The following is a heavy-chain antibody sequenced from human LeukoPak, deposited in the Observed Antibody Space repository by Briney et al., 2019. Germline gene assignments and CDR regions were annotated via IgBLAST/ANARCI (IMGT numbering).Heavy chain of an antibody. J-gene: IGHJ4*02. CDR3: ARDNSSGSYDY. CDR1: GFIFSSYA. D-gene: IGHD3-22*01. CDR2: ISGSGGST. Sequence: GGSLRLSCAASGFIFSSYAMSWVRQAPGKGLEWVSAISGSGGSTYYADSVKGRFTISRDNSKNTLYLQMNSLRAEDTAVYYCARDNSSGSYDYWGQGTLVTVSS. V-gene: IGHV3-23*01.